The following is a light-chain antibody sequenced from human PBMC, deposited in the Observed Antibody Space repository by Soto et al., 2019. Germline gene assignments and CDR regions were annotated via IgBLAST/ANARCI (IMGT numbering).Light chain of an antibody. CDR2: GAS. Sequence: ESVLTQSPGTLSLSPGEKATLSCRASQSVSSSYLAWYQQKPGQAPRLLIYGASSRATGIPDRFSGSGSGTDFNLTVSRLEPEDFAVYYCQQFGSSSWTFGQGTKLEIK. J-gene: IGKJ1*01. CDR3: QQFGSSSWT. V-gene: IGKV3-20*01. CDR1: QSVSSSY.